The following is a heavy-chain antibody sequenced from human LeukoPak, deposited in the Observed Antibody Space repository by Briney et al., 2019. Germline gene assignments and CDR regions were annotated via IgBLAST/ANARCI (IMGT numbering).Heavy chain of an antibody. V-gene: IGHV4-31*03. D-gene: IGHD2-15*01. J-gene: IGHJ3*02. CDR1: GGSISSGGYY. CDR2: IYYSGST. Sequence: SDTLSLTCTVSGGSISSGGYYWSWIRQHPGQGLEWIGYIYYSGSTYYNPSLKSRVTISVDTPKNQFSLKLSSVTAADTAVHYCARVCSGGSCYSRDAFDIWGQGTMVTVSS. CDR3: ARVCSGGSCYSRDAFDI.